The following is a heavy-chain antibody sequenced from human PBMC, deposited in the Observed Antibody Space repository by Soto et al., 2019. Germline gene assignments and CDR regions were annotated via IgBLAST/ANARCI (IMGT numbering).Heavy chain of an antibody. CDR1: GYTLTELS. CDR2: FDPEDGET. J-gene: IGHJ5*02. D-gene: IGHD2-2*01. Sequence: QVQLVQSGAEVKKPGASVKVSCKVSGYTLTELSMHWVRQAPGKGLEWMGGFDPEDGETIYAQKFQGRVTMTEDTSTDTAYMGLSSLRSEDTAVYYCATDRYCSSTSCHGNWFDPWGQGTLVTVSS. V-gene: IGHV1-24*01. CDR3: ATDRYCSSTSCHGNWFDP.